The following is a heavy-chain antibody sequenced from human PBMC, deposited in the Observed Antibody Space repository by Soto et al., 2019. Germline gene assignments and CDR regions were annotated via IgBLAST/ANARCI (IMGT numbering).Heavy chain of an antibody. V-gene: IGHV2-26*01. J-gene: IGHJ3*02. CDR2: IFSNDEK. CDR1: GFSLSNARMG. CDR3: ARKTERLLWFGELSDAFDI. D-gene: IGHD3-10*01. Sequence: QVTLKESGPVLVKPTETLTLTCTVSGFSLSNARMGVSWIRQPPGKALEWLAHIFSNDEKSYSTSLKSRLTISKDTSKSQVVLTMTNMDPVDTATYYCARKTERLLWFGELSDAFDIWGQGTMVTVSS.